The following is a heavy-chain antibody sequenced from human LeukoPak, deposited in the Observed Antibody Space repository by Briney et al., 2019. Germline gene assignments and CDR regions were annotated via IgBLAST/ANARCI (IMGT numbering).Heavy chain of an antibody. D-gene: IGHD6-13*01. Sequence: GGSLRLSCAASGFTFSSYAMHWVRQAPGKGLEYVSAISSNGGSTYYANSVKGRFTISRDNSKHTLYLQMGSLRAEDMAVYYCARSDHLSIAAAGIFDYWGQGTLVTVSS. CDR2: ISSNGGST. CDR1: GFTFSSYA. CDR3: ARSDHLSIAAAGIFDY. V-gene: IGHV3-64*01. J-gene: IGHJ4*02.